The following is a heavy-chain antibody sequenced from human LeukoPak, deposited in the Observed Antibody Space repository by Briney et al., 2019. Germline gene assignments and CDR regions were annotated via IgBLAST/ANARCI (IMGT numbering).Heavy chain of an antibody. D-gene: IGHD3-10*01. V-gene: IGHV4-39*07. CDR3: AGGSGSLGY. J-gene: IGHJ4*02. Sequence: PSETLSLTCTVSGGSISSSSYYWGWIRQPPGKGLEWIGSIYYSGSTYYNPSLKSRVTISVDTSKNQFSLKLSSVTAADTAVYYCAGGSGSLGYWGQGTLVTVSS. CDR2: IYYSGST. CDR1: GGSISSSSYY.